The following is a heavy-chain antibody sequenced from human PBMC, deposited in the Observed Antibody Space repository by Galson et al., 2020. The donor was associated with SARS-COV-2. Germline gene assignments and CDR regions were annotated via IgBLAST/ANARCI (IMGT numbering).Heavy chain of an antibody. CDR2: ISWNSGNI. V-gene: IGHV3-9*01. D-gene: IGHD2-8*02. Sequence: SLKISCAASGFTFDDYAMHWVRPAPGKGLEWVSGISWNSGNIGYADSVRGRFTISRDDAKNSVHLQMNSLRDEDTALYYCAKASHAYSASLWWYFQQWGQGTLVIVSS. CDR1: GFTFDDYA. CDR3: AKASHAYSASLWWYFQQ. J-gene: IGHJ1*01.